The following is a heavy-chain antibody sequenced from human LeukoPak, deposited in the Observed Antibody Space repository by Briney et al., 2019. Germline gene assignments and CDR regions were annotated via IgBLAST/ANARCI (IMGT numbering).Heavy chain of an antibody. J-gene: IGHJ6*03. CDR2: INPNSGGT. CDR1: GYTFTGYY. Sequence: ASVKVSCKASGYTFTGYYMHWVRQAPGQGLEWMGWINPNSGGTNYAQKFQGRVTMTRDTSISTAYMELSSLRSEDTAVYYCARGRLGLYYMDVWGKGTTVTVSS. D-gene: IGHD3-16*01. V-gene: IGHV1-2*02. CDR3: ARGRLGLYYMDV.